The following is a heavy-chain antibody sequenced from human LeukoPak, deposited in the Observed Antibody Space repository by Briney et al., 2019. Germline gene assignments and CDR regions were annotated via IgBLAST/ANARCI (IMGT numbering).Heavy chain of an antibody. Sequence: QAGGSLRLSCAASGFTFSSYAMSWVRQAPGKGLEWVSAISGSGGSTYYADSVKGRFTISRDNSKNTLYLQMNSLRAEDTAVYYCANQYYDFWSGPTAPYYYMDVWGKGTTVTVSS. J-gene: IGHJ6*03. CDR2: ISGSGGST. CDR3: ANQYYDFWSGPTAPYYYMDV. V-gene: IGHV3-23*01. D-gene: IGHD3-3*01. CDR1: GFTFSSYA.